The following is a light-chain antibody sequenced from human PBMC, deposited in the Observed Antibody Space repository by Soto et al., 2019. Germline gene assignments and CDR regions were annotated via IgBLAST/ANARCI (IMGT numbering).Light chain of an antibody. J-gene: IGLJ1*01. CDR1: SSDVGGYNY. CDR3: SSYTSSSTLV. V-gene: IGLV2-14*01. CDR2: EVS. Sequence: QSALTQPASVSGSPGQSITISCTGTSSDVGGYNYVSWYQQHPGKAPKLMIYEVSNRPSGVSNRFSGSKSGNTASLTISGLQAEEEADYYFSSYTSSSTLVFGTGTKLTVL.